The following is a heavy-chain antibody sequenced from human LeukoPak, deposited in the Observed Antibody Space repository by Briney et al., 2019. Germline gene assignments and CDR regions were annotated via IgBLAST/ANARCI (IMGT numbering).Heavy chain of an antibody. D-gene: IGHD3-22*01. CDR1: GYSNSSAYY. Sequence: SETLSLTCTVSGYSNSSAYYWGWIRQPPGKGLEWIGSIYHSGSTYYNPSIKSRVTISVDTSKNQFSLKLSSVTAADTAVYYCAREHSSGSYDYWGQGTLVTVSS. J-gene: IGHJ4*02. CDR2: IYHSGST. CDR3: AREHSSGSYDY. V-gene: IGHV4-38-2*02.